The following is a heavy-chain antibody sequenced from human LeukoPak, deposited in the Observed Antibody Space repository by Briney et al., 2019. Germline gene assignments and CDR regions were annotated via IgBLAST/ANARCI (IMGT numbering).Heavy chain of an antibody. CDR2: IKQDGSEK. CDR1: GFTFSNLW. J-gene: IGHJ4*02. D-gene: IGHD6-13*01. Sequence: GGSLRLSCAASGFTFSNLWMSWVRQAPGKGLKWVANIKQDGSEKYYVDSVKGRFTISRDNAQNSLYLQMNSLRAEDAAIYYCATSTAAAGTDWGQGTLVTVSS. V-gene: IGHV3-7*03. CDR3: ATSTAAAGTD.